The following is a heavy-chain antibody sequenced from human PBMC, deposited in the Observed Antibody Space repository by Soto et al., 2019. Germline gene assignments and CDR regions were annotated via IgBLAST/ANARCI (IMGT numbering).Heavy chain of an antibody. Sequence: SETLSLTCTVSGGSISSGGYYWSWIRQHPGKGLEWIGYIYYSGSTYYNPSLKSRVTISVDTSKNQFSLKLSSVTAADTAVYYCATSYSGSYYEVDYWGQGTLVTVSS. V-gene: IGHV4-39*01. CDR2: IYYSGST. J-gene: IGHJ4*02. CDR3: ATSYSGSYYEVDY. D-gene: IGHD1-26*01. CDR1: GGSISSGGYY.